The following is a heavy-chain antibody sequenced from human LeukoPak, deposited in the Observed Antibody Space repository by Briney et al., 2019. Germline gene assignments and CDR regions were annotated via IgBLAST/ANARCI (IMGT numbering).Heavy chain of an antibody. CDR1: GGSFSGYY. CDR3: QRATGDFWSGYYYYYYGMDV. D-gene: IGHD3-3*01. J-gene: IGHJ6*02. V-gene: IGHV4-39*01. CDR2: IYYSGST. Sequence: RSSETLSLTCAVYGGSFSGYYWGWIRQPPGKGLEWIGSIYYSGSTYYNSSLKSRVIISVDTSKNQFSLKLSSVTAADTAVYYCQRATGDFWSGYYYYYYGMDVWGQGTTVTVSS.